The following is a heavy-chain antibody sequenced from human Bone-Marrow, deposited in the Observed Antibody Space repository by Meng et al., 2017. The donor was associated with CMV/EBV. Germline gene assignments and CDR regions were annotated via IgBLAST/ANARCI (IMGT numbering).Heavy chain of an antibody. J-gene: IGHJ6*02. CDR3: TRGSSSGNYYGMDV. CDR2: IRDRPKNYAT. Sequence: GESLKISCAASGFTFGDSTIHWVRQGSGTGLEWVGRIRDRPKNYATGYAASVEGRFTISRDDSRNTAYLEMNSLQTEDTAVYYCTRGSSSGNYYGMDVWGQGTTVTVSS. D-gene: IGHD6-13*01. V-gene: IGHV3-73*01. CDR1: GFTFGDST.